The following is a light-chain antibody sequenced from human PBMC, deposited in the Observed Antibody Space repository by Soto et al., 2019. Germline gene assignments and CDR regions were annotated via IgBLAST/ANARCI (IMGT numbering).Light chain of an antibody. CDR2: SSD. V-gene: IGLV1-44*01. J-gene: IGLJ2*01. Sequence: QSVLTQPPSESGTPGQRVTISCSGSSSNIGTNTVNWYQHLPGSAPKLLIYSSDQRPSGVPDRFSGSKSGTSASLAISGLQPDDEADYYCEAWDGSLNVVLFGGGTKLTVL. CDR3: EAWDGSLNVVL. CDR1: SSNIGTNT.